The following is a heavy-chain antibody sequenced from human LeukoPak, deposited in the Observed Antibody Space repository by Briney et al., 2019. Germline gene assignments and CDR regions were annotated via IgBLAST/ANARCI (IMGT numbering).Heavy chain of an antibody. J-gene: IGHJ3*02. D-gene: IGHD2-2*01. V-gene: IGHV4-30-2*01. Sequence: SETLSLTCTVSGGSISSSSYYWSWIRQPPGKGLEWIGYIYHSGSTYYNPSLKSRVTISVDRSKNQFSLKLSSVTAADTAVYYCARYCSSTSCHGGGDAFDIWGQGTMVTVSS. CDR3: ARYCSSTSCHGGGDAFDI. CDR1: GGSISSSSYY. CDR2: IYHSGST.